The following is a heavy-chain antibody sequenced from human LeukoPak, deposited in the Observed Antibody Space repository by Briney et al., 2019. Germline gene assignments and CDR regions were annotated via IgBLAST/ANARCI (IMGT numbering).Heavy chain of an antibody. J-gene: IGHJ4*02. CDR1: GFTFSSYS. CDR2: ITSSSSII. V-gene: IGHV3-48*01. CDR3: ARAGVMHYYDSSGFYYPSNFDY. Sequence: GGSLRLSCAASGFTFSSYSMNWVRQAPGKGLEWVSYITSSSSIIYYGDSVKGRFTVSRDNAENSLYLQMNGLRAEDTAVYYCARAGVMHYYDSSGFYYPSNFDYWGQGTLVTVSS. D-gene: IGHD3-22*01.